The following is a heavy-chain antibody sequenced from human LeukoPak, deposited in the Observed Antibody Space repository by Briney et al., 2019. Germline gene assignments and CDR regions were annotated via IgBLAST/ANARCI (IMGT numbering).Heavy chain of an antibody. CDR2: IIPILGTA. CDR1: GGTFSSYA. CDR3: ARAEDTAMAPCYYYYMDV. D-gene: IGHD5-18*01. V-gene: IGHV1-69*05. Sequence: GASVKVSCKASGGTFSSYAISWVRQAPGQGLEWMGGIIPILGTANYAQKFQGRVTITTDESTSTAYMELSSLRSEDTAVYYCARAEDTAMAPCYYYYMDVWGKGNTVTVSS. J-gene: IGHJ6*03.